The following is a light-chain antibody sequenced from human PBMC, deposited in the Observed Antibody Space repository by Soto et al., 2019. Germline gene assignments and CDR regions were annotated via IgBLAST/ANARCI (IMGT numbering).Light chain of an antibody. J-gene: IGKJ4*01. CDR3: QQRSDWPLT. CDR1: QSVNSY. V-gene: IGKV3-11*01. CDR2: DAS. Sequence: EIVLTQSPATLSLSPGERVTLSCRASQSVNSYLAWYQQKCGQAPRLLIYDASNRATGIPARFSGSGSGTDFTRTISSLEPEDFAVYYCQQRSDWPLTFGGGTKVEIK.